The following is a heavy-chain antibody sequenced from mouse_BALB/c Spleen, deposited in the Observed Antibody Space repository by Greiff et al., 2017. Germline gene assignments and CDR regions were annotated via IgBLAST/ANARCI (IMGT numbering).Heavy chain of an antibody. CDR2: IHPNSGNT. J-gene: IGHJ2*01. CDR1: GYTFTSSW. V-gene: IGHV1S130*01. Sequence: VQLQQPGSVLVRPGAPVKLSCKASGYTFTSSWMHWAKQRPGQGLEWIGEIHPNSGNTNYNEKFKGKATLTVDTSSSTAYVDLSSLTSEDSAVYYCARRHYYGYTDYWGQGTTLTVSS. CDR3: ARRHYYGYTDY. D-gene: IGHD1-2*01.